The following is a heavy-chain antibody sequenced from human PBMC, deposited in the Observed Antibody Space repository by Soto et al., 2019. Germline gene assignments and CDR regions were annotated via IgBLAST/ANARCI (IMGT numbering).Heavy chain of an antibody. Sequence: GGSLRLSCAASGFTFSSYWMSWVRQAPGKGLEWVANIKQDGSEKYYVDSVKGRFTISRDNAKNSLYLQMNSLRAEDTAVYDCARGHIVATQGAFDIWGQGTMVTVSS. CDR1: GFTFSSYW. D-gene: IGHD5-12*01. CDR3: ARGHIVATQGAFDI. CDR2: IKQDGSEK. J-gene: IGHJ3*02. V-gene: IGHV3-7*01.